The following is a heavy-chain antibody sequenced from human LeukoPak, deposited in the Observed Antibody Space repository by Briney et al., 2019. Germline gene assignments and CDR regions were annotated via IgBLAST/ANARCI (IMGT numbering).Heavy chain of an antibody. V-gene: IGHV1-2*02. CDR1: GYTFTGYY. CDR2: INPNSGGT. D-gene: IGHD3-22*01. CDR3: ARVDYYDSIPDY. J-gene: IGHJ4*02. Sequence: GASVKVSCKASGYTFTGYYMHWVRQAPGQGLEWMRWINPNSGGTNYAQKFQGRVTMTRDTSISTAYMELSRLRSDDTAVYYCARVDYYDSIPDYWGQGTLVTVSS.